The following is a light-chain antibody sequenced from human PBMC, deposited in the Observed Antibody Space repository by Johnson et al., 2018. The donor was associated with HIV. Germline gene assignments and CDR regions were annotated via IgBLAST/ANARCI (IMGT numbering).Light chain of an antibody. V-gene: IGLV1-51*01. Sequence: SVLTQPPSVSAAPGRWVTVSCSGTTSNIGDHSVSWYQQLPGTAPKLLIYDNNKRPSGIPDRFSGSKSGTSATLGITGLQTGDEADYYCRTWDSSLSSAGVFGTGTKVTVL. J-gene: IGLJ1*01. CDR2: DNN. CDR3: RTWDSSLSSAGV. CDR1: TSNIGDHS.